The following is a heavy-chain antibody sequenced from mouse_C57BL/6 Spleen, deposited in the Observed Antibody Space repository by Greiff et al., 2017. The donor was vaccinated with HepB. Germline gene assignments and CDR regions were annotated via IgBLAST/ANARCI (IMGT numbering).Heavy chain of an antibody. Sequence: VQGVESGPGLVAPSQSLSITCTVSGFSLTSYAISWVRQPPGKGLEWLGVIWTGGGTNYNSALKSRLSISKDNSKSQVFLKMNSLQTDDTARYYCASHYYGSSLAWFAYWGQGTLVTVSA. CDR3: ASHYYGSSLAWFAY. D-gene: IGHD1-1*01. V-gene: IGHV2-9-1*01. CDR1: GFSLTSYA. J-gene: IGHJ3*01. CDR2: IWTGGGT.